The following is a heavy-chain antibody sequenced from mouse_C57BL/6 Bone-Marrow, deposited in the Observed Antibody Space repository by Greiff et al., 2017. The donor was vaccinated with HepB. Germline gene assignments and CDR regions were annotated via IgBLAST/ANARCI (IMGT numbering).Heavy chain of an antibody. CDR1: GFNIKNTY. D-gene: IGHD2-2*01. CDR3: ARGRVTTGFDY. CDR2: IDPANGNI. V-gene: IGHV14-3*01. Sequence: EGKLQQSVAELVRPGGSVKLSCTASGFNIKNTYMPWGKQGPEQGLEWIGRIDPANGNIKYAPKFQGKATITADTSSNTAYLQLSSLTSEDTAIYYCARGRVTTGFDYWGQGTTLTVSS. J-gene: IGHJ2*01.